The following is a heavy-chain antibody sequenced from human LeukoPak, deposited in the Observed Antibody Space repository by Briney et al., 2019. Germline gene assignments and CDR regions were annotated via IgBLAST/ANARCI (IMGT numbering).Heavy chain of an antibody. D-gene: IGHD3-3*01. J-gene: IGHJ4*02. Sequence: ASVKVSCKASGYTFTDYFMHWVRQAPGQGLEWMGWINPHSGGTNYAQKFQGRVTMTRDTSISTAYMELSRLRSDDTAVYYCARDGNYDFWSGYWNYWGQGTLVTVSS. V-gene: IGHV1-2*02. CDR1: GYTFTDYF. CDR3: ARDGNYDFWSGYWNY. CDR2: INPHSGGT.